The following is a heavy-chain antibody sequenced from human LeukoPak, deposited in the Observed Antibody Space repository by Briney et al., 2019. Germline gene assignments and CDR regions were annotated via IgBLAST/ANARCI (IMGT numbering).Heavy chain of an antibody. V-gene: IGHV4-39*07. CDR3: ASSFGVDPYYYYYYYMDV. D-gene: IGHD3-3*01. Sequence: SETLSLTCTVSGGSISSRSHYWGWIRQPPGKGLEWIGTIYYSGTTYYNPSLKSRVTISIDTSKNQFSLKLSSVTAADTAVYFCASSFGVDPYYYYYYYMDVWGKGTTVTVSS. CDR1: GGSISSRSHY. CDR2: IYYSGTT. J-gene: IGHJ6*03.